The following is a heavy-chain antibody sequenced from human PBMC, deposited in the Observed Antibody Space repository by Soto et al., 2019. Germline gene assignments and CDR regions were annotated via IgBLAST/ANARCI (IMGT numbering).Heavy chain of an antibody. CDR2: IIPIFGTA. CDR3: AAYYDSSGYAFPARY. J-gene: IGHJ4*02. Sequence: SVKVSCKASGGTFSSYAISWVRQAPGQGLEWMGGIIPIFGTANYAQKFQGRVTITADESTSTAYMELSSLRSEDTAVYYCAAYYDSSGYAFPARYLGEGTLVTVFS. D-gene: IGHD3-22*01. V-gene: IGHV1-69*13. CDR1: GGTFSSYA.